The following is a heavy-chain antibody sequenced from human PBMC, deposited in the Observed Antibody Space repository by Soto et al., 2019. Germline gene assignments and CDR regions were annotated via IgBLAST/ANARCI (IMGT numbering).Heavy chain of an antibody. D-gene: IGHD2-21*01. Sequence: ASVKVSCKASGYTFTNYGFSWVRQAPGQGLEWMGWISGYNGNTKYAEKFQGRVTMTTDTSTSTAHMELRSLRSDDTAVYYCAREGQAPYYYYGMDVWGQGSAVTFS. CDR1: GYTFTNYG. CDR2: ISGYNGNT. J-gene: IGHJ6*02. CDR3: AREGQAPYYYYGMDV. V-gene: IGHV1-18*01.